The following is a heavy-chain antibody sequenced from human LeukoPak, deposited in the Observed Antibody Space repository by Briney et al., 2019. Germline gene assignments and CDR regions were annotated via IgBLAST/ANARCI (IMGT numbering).Heavy chain of an antibody. Sequence: SVKVSCKASGGTFSSYAISWVRQAPGQGLEWMGGIIPIFGTANYAQKFQGRVTITADESTSTAYMELSSLRSEDTAVYYCARDYDSIPFVFGYRGQGTLVTVSS. CDR1: GGTFSSYA. CDR2: IIPIFGTA. CDR3: ARDYDSIPFVFGY. V-gene: IGHV1-69*13. J-gene: IGHJ4*02. D-gene: IGHD3-22*01.